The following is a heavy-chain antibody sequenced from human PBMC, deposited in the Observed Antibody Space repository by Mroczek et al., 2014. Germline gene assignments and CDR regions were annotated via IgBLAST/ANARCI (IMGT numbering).Heavy chain of an antibody. CDR1: GFTFSSYA. J-gene: IGHJ4*02. V-gene: IGHV3-30-3*01. CDR2: ISYDGSNK. Sequence: ESGGGVVQPGRSLRLSCAASGFTFSSYAMHWVRQAPGKGLEWVAVISYDGSNKYYADSVKGRFTISRDNSKNTLYLQMNSLRAEDTAVYYCARSDYFDYWGQGTLVTVSS. CDR3: ARSDYFDY.